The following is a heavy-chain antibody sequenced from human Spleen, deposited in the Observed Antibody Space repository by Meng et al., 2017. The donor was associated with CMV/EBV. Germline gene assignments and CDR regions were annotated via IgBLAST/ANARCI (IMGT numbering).Heavy chain of an antibody. CDR1: GYTFTSYY. CDR2: INPSGGST. D-gene: IGHD4-23*01. V-gene: IGHV1-46*01. CDR3: ARGTSVVTPRALAY. J-gene: IGHJ4*02. Sequence: ASVKVSCKASGYTFTSYYMHWVRQAPGQGLEWMGIINPSGGSTSYAQKFQGRVTMTTDTSTSTAYMELRSLRSDDTAVYYCARGTSVVTPRALAYWGQGTLVTVSS.